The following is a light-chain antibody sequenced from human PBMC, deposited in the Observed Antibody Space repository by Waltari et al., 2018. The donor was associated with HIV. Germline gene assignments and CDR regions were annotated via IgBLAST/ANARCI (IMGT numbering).Light chain of an antibody. V-gene: IGKV1-9*01. J-gene: IGKJ2*01. CDR1: QGIGTN. CDR2: SAS. Sequence: DIRLTQSPSLLSASVGDSIGLTCRASQGIGTNLAWFQQKAGKVPNLLIYSASTLHVGVPSRFSGSGSGTEFTLTIDNLQPEDFATYYCLQLSNFPFTFGQGTKLAIK. CDR3: LQLSNFPFT.